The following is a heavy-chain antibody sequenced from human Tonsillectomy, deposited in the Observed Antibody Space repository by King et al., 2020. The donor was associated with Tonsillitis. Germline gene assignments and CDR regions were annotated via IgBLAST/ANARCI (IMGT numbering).Heavy chain of an antibody. CDR3: ATEWGWLTGDLDAFDI. CDR1: GYTLTELS. D-gene: IGHD4-17*01. Sequence: QLVQSGAEVKKPGASVKVSCKVSGYTLTELSMHWVRQAPGKGLEWMGGFDPEDGETIYAQKFQGRVTMTEDTSTDTAYMELGSLRSADTAVYYCATEWGWLTGDLDAFDIWGQGTMVTVSS. CDR2: FDPEDGET. V-gene: IGHV1-24*01. J-gene: IGHJ3*02.